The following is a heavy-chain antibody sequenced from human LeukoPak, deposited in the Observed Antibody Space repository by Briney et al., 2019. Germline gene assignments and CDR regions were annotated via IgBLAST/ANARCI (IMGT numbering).Heavy chain of an antibody. Sequence: SVKVSCKASGGTFSSYAISWVRQAPGQGLEWMGRIIPILGIANYAQKFQGRVTITRDTSASTAYMELSSLRSEDTAVYYCARVGQGEWFFDLWGRGTLVTVSS. D-gene: IGHD1-26*01. J-gene: IGHJ2*01. CDR1: GGTFSSYA. CDR2: IIPILGIA. V-gene: IGHV1-69*04. CDR3: ARVGQGEWFFDL.